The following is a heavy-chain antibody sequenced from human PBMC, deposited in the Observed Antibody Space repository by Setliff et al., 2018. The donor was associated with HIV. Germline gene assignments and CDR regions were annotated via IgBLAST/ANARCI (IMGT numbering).Heavy chain of an antibody. CDR3: ARVPTSSWYVTTQRTKEYFHH. Sequence: SETLSLTCTVSGGSIKSSSYYWGWSRQPPGKGLEWIGSIYYRGNTYYNPSLKSRGTKSTDTSRNQFSLRLSSVTAADTAIYYCARVPTSSWYVTTQRTKEYFHHWGQGTLVTVSS. V-gene: IGHV4-39*07. J-gene: IGHJ1*01. D-gene: IGHD6-13*01. CDR2: IYYRGNT. CDR1: GGSIKSSSYY.